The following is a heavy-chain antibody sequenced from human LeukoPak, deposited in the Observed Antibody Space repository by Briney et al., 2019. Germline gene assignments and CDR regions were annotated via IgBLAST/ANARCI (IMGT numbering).Heavy chain of an antibody. J-gene: IGHJ6*02. Sequence: SETLSLTCTVSGASISTDFWSWIRQPPGKALECFGYIYYSGSTNYNPSLKSRVTISVDTSKNQFSLKLSSVTAADTAVYYCARHDRYSSSPYYYYGMDVWGQGTTVTVSS. CDR3: ARHDRYSSSPYYYYGMDV. D-gene: IGHD6-6*01. CDR2: IYYSGST. V-gene: IGHV4-59*08. CDR1: GASISTDF.